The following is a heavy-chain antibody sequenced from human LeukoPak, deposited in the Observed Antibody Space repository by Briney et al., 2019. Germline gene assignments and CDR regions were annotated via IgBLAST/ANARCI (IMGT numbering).Heavy chain of an antibody. CDR2: ISNSGSTI. J-gene: IGHJ4*02. V-gene: IGHV3-48*03. CDR3: AKGEYHQDGIGENRFDN. D-gene: IGHD5-24*01. Sequence: GGSLRLSCAASGFTFSNYEMNWVRQAPGKGLEWVSYISNSGSTIYYADSVKGRFTTSRDNAKNSVFLQMSSLRPDDTAVYYCAKGEYHQDGIGENRFDNWGQGALVTVSS. CDR1: GFTFSNYE.